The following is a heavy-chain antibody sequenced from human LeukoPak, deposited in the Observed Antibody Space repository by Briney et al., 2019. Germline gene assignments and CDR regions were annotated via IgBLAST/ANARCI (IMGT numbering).Heavy chain of an antibody. CDR3: ARRAEAAEYCQT. D-gene: IGHD1-14*01. CDR1: GYSFSTYW. V-gene: IGHV5-51*01. J-gene: IGHJ1*01. CDR2: IYPGDSDT. Sequence: GESLKISCKGSGYSFSTYWIGLVRQMPGKGLEWRGSIYPGDSDTRYSPSFQGQVTISADKSISTAYLQWSSLTPPDTAMPYCARRAEAAEYCQTWGQGTLVTVSS.